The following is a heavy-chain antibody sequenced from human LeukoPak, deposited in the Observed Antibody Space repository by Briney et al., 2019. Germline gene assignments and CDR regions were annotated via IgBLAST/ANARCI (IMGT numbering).Heavy chain of an antibody. CDR1: GFTFSSYS. D-gene: IGHD3-3*01. V-gene: IGHV3-21*01. J-gene: IGHJ5*02. CDR3: ARDYQGRAYYDFWSGYSAFDP. CDR2: ISSSSSYI. Sequence: KAGGSLRLSCAASGFTFSSYSMNWVRQAPGKGLEWVSSISSSSSYIYYADSVKGRFTISRDNAKNSLYLQVNSLRAEDTAVYYCARDYQGRAYYDFWSGYSAFDPWGQGTLVTVSS.